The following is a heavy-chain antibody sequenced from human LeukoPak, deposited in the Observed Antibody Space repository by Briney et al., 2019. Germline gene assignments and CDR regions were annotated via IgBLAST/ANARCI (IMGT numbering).Heavy chain of an antibody. CDR2: IIPMVGTA. J-gene: IGHJ4*02. CDR1: GGTFSSHA. D-gene: IGHD3-3*01. Sequence: SVKLSWKASGGTFSSHAISWVRQAPGQGLEWMGGIIPMVGTANYAQKFQGRVTITTDESTSTAYMELSSLRSDDTAVYYCARSPYYDFWSGYLEYYFDYWGQGTLVTVSS. V-gene: IGHV1-69*05. CDR3: ARSPYYDFWSGYLEYYFDY.